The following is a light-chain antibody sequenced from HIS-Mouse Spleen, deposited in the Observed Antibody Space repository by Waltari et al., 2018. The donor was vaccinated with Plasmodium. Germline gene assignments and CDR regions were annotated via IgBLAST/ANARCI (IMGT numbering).Light chain of an antibody. V-gene: IGLV7-43*01. CDR2: STS. Sequence: QTVVTQEPSLPVSPGGTVTLTCASSTRPVTSGYYPNWFQQKPGQAPRELIYSTSNKNSGTPARFSGSLLGGKAALTLSGVQPEDEAEYYCLLYYGGARVFGGGTKLTVL. J-gene: IGLJ3*02. CDR3: LLYYGGARV. CDR1: TRPVTSGYY.